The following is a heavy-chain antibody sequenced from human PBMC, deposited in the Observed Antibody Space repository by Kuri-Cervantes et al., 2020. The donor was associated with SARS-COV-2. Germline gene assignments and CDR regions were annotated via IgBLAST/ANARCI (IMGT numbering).Heavy chain of an antibody. CDR3: ARRAPSILRFLQWTQPAYNFDY. D-gene: IGHD3-3*01. Sequence: SETLSLTCTVSGGSTSSQSYYWGWIRQPPGKGLEWIGSVYYSGTTYYNPSLKSRVTISLDTSKNQLSLNLNSVTAADTAVFYCARRAPSILRFLQWTQPAYNFDYWGQGTLVTVSS. J-gene: IGHJ4*02. V-gene: IGHV4-39*01. CDR2: VYYSGTT. CDR1: GGSTSSQSYY.